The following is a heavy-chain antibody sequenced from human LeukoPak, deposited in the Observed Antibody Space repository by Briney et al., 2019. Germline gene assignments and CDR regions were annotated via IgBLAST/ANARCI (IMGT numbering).Heavy chain of an antibody. CDR1: GGSISSYY. V-gene: IGHV4-59*01. J-gene: IGHJ4*02. CDR2: IYYSGST. Sequence: SETLSLTCTVSGGSISSYYWSWIRQPPGKGLEWIGYIYYSGSTNYNPSLKSRVTISVDTSKNQFSLKLSSVTAADTAVYYCARVAGDIVVVPAAILWYFDYWGQGTLVTVSS. D-gene: IGHD2-2*01. CDR3: ARVAGDIVVVPAAILWYFDY.